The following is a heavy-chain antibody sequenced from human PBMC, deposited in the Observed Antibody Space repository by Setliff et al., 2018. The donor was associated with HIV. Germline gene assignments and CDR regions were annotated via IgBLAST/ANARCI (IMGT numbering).Heavy chain of an antibody. CDR3: ARGGALLGYYYGSGSYPPDAFDI. CDR2: INAGNGNT. CDR1: GYTFTSYA. V-gene: IGHV1-3*01. J-gene: IGHJ3*02. Sequence: ASVKVSCKASGYTFTSYAMHWVRQAPGQRLEWMGWINAGNGNTKYSQKFQGRVTITRDTSASTAYMELSSLRSEDTAVYYCARGGALLGYYYGSGSYPPDAFDIWGQGTMVTVPS. D-gene: IGHD3-10*01.